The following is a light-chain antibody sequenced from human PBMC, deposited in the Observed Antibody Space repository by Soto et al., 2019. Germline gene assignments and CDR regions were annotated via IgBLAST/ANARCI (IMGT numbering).Light chain of an antibody. J-gene: IGKJ5*01. CDR1: QSVSSY. Sequence: EIVLTQSRGALCLRPGPKAKLSWRARQSVSSYLAWYQQKPGQAPRLLIYDASNRATGIPARFSGSGSGTDFSLTISRLEPEDFAVYHCQQYSSSPRTCGQGTQLEIK. V-gene: IGKV3-20*01. CDR3: QQYSSSPRT. CDR2: DAS.